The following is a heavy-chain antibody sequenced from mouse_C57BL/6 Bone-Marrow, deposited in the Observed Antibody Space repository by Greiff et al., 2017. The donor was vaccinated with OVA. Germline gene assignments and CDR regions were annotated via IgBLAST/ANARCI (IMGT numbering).Heavy chain of an antibody. CDR1: GFTFSDYG. CDR2: ISNLAYSI. V-gene: IGHV5-15*01. Sequence: EVQRVESGGGLVQPGGSLKLSCAASGFTFSDYGMAWVRQAPRQGPAWVAFISNLAYSIYYADTVTGRFTISRENAKNTLYLEMSSRRSEDTAMYYCARHDYGRFAYWGQGTLVTVSA. D-gene: IGHD1-1*01. J-gene: IGHJ3*01. CDR3: ARHDYGRFAY.